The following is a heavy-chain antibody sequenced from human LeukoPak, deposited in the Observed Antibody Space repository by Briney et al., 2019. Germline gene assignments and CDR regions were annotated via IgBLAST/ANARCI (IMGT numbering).Heavy chain of an antibody. J-gene: IGHJ4*02. D-gene: IGHD3-10*01. CDR1: GGSISSYY. CDR3: ASGYGSGSYPY. Sequence: SETLSLTCTVSGGSISSYYWSWIRQPPGKGLEWIGYIYYSGSTNYNPSLKSRVTISVDTSKNQFSLKLSSVTAADTAVYCCASGYGSGSYPYWGQGTLVTVSS. V-gene: IGHV4-59*01. CDR2: IYYSGST.